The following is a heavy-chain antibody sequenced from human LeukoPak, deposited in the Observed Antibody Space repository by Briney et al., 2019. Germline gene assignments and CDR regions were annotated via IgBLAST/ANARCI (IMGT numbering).Heavy chain of an antibody. CDR3: ARTMYITGSSDFDY. CDR1: GFTFSSYW. Sequence: GGSLGLSCAASGFTFSSYWMHWVRQAPGKGLVWVSRINSDGSSTSYADSVKGRFTISRDNAKNTLYLQMNSLRAEDTALYYCARTMYITGSSDFDYWGQGTLVTVSS. V-gene: IGHV3-74*01. CDR2: INSDGSST. J-gene: IGHJ4*02. D-gene: IGHD1-26*01.